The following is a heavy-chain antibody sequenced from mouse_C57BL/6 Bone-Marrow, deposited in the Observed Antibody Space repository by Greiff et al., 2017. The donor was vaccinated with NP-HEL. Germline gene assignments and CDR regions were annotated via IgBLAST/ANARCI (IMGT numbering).Heavy chain of an antibody. CDR3: ARDGSSGWDY. CDR1: GYTFTSYW. V-gene: IGHV1-69*01. J-gene: IGHJ2*01. Sequence: VQLQQPGAELVMPGASVKLSCKASGYTFTSYWMHWVKQRPGQGLEWIGEIDPSDSYTNYNQKFKGKSTLTVDKSSSTAYMQLSSLTSEDSAVYYCARDGSSGWDYWGQGTTLTVSS. CDR2: IDPSDSYT. D-gene: IGHD3-2*02.